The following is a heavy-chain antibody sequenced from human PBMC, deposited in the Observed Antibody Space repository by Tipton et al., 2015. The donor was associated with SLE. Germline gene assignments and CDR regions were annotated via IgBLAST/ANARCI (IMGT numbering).Heavy chain of an antibody. CDR2: IKEDGSNK. CDR3: ARYGRELDY. Sequence: GSLRLSCTASGFIFSNCWMTWVRQAPGKGLEWVANIKEDGSNKYYVDSVRGRFTISRDNAKNSLHLQMNSLTVEDTAVYYCARYGRELDYWGQGILVTVSS. D-gene: IGHD1-1*01. J-gene: IGHJ4*02. V-gene: IGHV3-7*01. CDR1: GFIFSNCW.